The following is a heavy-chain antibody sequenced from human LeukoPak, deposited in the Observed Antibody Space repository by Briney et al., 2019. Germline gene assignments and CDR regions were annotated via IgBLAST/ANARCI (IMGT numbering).Heavy chain of an antibody. CDR3: AKSFWWFGEFSPFDY. V-gene: IGHV3-21*01. CDR2: ISSTHSYI. J-gene: IGHJ4*02. Sequence: QTGGSLRLSCAASGFTFSSYSMHWVRQAPGKGLEWVSSISSTHSYIYYADSVKGRFTISRDNAKNSLYLQMNSLRAEDTAFYYCAKSFWWFGEFSPFDYWGQGTLVTVSS. D-gene: IGHD3-10*01. CDR1: GFTFSSYS.